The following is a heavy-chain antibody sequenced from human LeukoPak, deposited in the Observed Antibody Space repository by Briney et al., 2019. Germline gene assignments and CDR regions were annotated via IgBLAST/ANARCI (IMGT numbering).Heavy chain of an antibody. V-gene: IGHV1-69*04. J-gene: IGHJ6*02. CDR3: ARDLLEDIVVVVAALNYYYYYGMDV. D-gene: IGHD2-15*01. CDR1: GGTFSSYA. CDR2: IIPILGIA. Sequence: SVKVSCKASGGTFSSYAISWVRQAPGQGLEWMGRIIPILGIANYAQKFQGRVMITADKSTSTAYMELSSLRSEDTAVYYCARDLLEDIVVVVAALNYYYYYGMDVWGQGTTVTVSS.